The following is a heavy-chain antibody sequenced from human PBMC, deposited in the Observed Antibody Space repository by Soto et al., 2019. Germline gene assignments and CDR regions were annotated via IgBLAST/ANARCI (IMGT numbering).Heavy chain of an antibody. CDR3: ARDLTVFGVLNGDSPMDV. V-gene: IGHV3-30*03. D-gene: IGHD3-3*01. Sequence: GWSLRLSCAGSGFSFSNHVMHWVRQAPGKGLEWVAVISYDGGNAYYAESVKGRFTVSRDNSKNTMYIEMSSVRGDDTAVYYCARDLTVFGVLNGDSPMDVWGQGTTVTVSS. CDR2: ISYDGGNA. J-gene: IGHJ6*02. CDR1: GFSFSNHV.